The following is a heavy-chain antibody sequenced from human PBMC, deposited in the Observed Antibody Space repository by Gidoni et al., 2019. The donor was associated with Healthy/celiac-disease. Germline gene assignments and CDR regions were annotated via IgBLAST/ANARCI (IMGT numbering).Heavy chain of an antibody. CDR3: AKDSGAYSGSEGADFDI. D-gene: IGHD1-26*01. CDR2: ISGTGGST. V-gene: IGHV3-23*01. CDR1: GFTFSSYA. Sequence: EVQLLESGRGVVQPGGSLRLSCAACGFTFSSYAMSWVRQAPGKGLGWVSAISGTGGSTYYADSVKGRFTISRDNSKNTLYLQMNSLRAEDTAVYYCAKDSGAYSGSEGADFDIWGQGTMVTVSS. J-gene: IGHJ3*02.